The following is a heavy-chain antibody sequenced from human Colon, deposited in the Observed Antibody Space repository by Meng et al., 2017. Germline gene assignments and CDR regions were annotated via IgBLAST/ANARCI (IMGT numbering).Heavy chain of an antibody. D-gene: IGHD2-15*01. CDR2: ISHDGSNK. Sequence: GGSLRLSCAASGFTFSSYAMHWVRQPPGKGLEGVAVISHDGSNKYYADPLKGRFTISRDKSKNTLYLQMNSLRAEDTAVYYCARDPPRAMERGGYGEYWGQGTLVTVSS. J-gene: IGHJ4*02. V-gene: IGHV3-30*01. CDR1: GFTFSSYA. CDR3: ARDPPRAMERGGYGEY.